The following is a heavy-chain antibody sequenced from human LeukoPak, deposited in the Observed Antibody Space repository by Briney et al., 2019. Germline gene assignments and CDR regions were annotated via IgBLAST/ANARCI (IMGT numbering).Heavy chain of an antibody. D-gene: IGHD3-3*01. CDR3: ASQGFITIFGVVTGAHFDY. J-gene: IGHJ4*02. V-gene: IGHV4-30-4*08. CDR2: IYYSGST. CDR1: GYSISSDYY. Sequence: PSETLSLTCAVSGYSISSDYYWSWIRQPPGKGLEWIGYIYYSGSTYYNPSLKSRVTISVDTSKNQFSLKLSSVTAADTAVYYCASQGFITIFGVVTGAHFDYWGQGTLVTVSS.